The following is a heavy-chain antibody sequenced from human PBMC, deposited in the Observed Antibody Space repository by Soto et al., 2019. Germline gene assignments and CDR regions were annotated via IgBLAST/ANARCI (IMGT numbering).Heavy chain of an antibody. CDR1: GGSFSGYY. CDR3: ARGLWFDP. V-gene: IGHV4-34*01. Sequence: SETLSLTCAVYGGSFSGYYWSWIRQPPGKGLEWIGEINHSGSTNYNPSLKSRVTISVDTSKNQFSLKLSSVTAADTAVYYCARGLWFDPWGQGTLVTVSS. CDR2: INHSGST. J-gene: IGHJ5*02.